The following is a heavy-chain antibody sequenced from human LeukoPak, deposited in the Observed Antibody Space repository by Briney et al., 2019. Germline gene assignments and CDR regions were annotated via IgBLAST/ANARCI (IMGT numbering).Heavy chain of an antibody. CDR1: GGTFSSYA. J-gene: IGHJ1*01. CDR2: IIPILGVA. D-gene: IGHD6-13*01. Sequence: GASVKVSCKASGGTFSSYAISWVRQAPGQGLEWMGRIIPILGVANYAQKFQGRVTITADKSTSTAYMELSSLRSEDTAVYYCASDSAGYSSSWPAEYFQHWGQGTLVTVSS. CDR3: ASDSAGYSSSWPAEYFQH. V-gene: IGHV1-69*04.